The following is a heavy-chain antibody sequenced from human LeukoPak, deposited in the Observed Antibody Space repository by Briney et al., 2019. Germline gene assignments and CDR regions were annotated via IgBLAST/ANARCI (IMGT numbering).Heavy chain of an antibody. J-gene: IGHJ4*02. D-gene: IGHD6-19*01. CDR2: ISPSSSYT. V-gene: IGHV3-11*05. CDR1: GFTFSDYH. CDR3: VRDYRSSGCFDY. Sequence: PGGSLRLSCAASGFTFSDYHMSWIRQAPGKGLEWVSYISPSSSYTNYADSVKGRFTISRDNTKNSLYLQMHSLRAEDTAVYFCVRDYRSSGCFDYWGQGALVTVSS.